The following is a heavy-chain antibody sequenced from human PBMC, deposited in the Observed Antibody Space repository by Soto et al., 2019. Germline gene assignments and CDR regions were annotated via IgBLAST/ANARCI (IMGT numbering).Heavy chain of an antibody. CDR2: IRGPGNT. CDR3: AKNVDGSSSIFDA. D-gene: IGHD1-26*01. V-gene: IGHV3-23*01. CDR1: GFTFNNYA. J-gene: IGHJ4*02. Sequence: GGSLRLSCAASGFTFNNYAINWVRQAPGKGLEWVSAIRGPGNTYYADAVKGRFTISRDNAKNILYLRMDSLRAEDTAMYFCAKNVDGSSSIFDAWGQGTLVTVSS.